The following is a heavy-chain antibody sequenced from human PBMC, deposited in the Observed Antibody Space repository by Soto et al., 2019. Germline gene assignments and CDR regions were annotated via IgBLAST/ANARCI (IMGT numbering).Heavy chain of an antibody. CDR3: ARASPVVTDV. J-gene: IGHJ6*02. V-gene: IGHV4-30-4*01. CDR1: GGSISSGDCY. Sequence: QVQLQESGPGLVKPSQTLSLTCTVSGGSISSGDCYWSWIRQPPGKGLEWIGYIYYSGSTYYHPSLKGRVTISVDTSKNQFSLKLSSVTAADTAVYYCARASPVVTDVWGQGTTVTVSS. D-gene: IGHD5-18*01. CDR2: IYYSGST.